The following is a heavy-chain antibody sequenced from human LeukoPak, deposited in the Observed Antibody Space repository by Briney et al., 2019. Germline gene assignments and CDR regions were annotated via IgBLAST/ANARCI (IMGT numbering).Heavy chain of an antibody. CDR1: GFTFSSYG. CDR3: ARDRAAADLDY. CDR2: IWYDGSNK. Sequence: GGSLRLSCAASGFTFSSYGMHWVRQAPGKGLEWVAVIWYDGSNKFYAGSVKSRFTISRDNSKSTLYLQMNSLRAEDTAVYYCARDRAAADLDYWGQGTLVTVSS. V-gene: IGHV3-33*01. D-gene: IGHD6-13*01. J-gene: IGHJ4*02.